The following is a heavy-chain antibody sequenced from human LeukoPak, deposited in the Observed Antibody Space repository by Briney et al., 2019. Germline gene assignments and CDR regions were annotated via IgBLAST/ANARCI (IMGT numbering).Heavy chain of an antibody. V-gene: IGHV3-74*01. Sequence: GGSLRLSCAASGFTFSSYWMHWVRQAPGKGLVWVSRINSDGSSTSYADSVKGRFTISRDNAKDTLYLQMNSLRAEDTAVYYCARGGGYSSSWYQTWGQGTLVTVSS. CDR1: GFTFSSYW. CDR2: INSDGSST. CDR3: ARGGGYSSSWYQT. D-gene: IGHD6-13*01. J-gene: IGHJ4*01.